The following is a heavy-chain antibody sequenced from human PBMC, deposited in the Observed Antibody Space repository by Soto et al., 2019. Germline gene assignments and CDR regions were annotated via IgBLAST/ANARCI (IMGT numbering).Heavy chain of an antibody. V-gene: IGHV4-31*03. CDR2: IYYSEST. D-gene: IGHD3-22*01. J-gene: IGHJ4*02. CDR3: AREKNYDRSGYYRRVFDY. Sequence: QVQLQEAGPGLVKPSQTLSLTCTVSGGSISSGGYYWSWIRQHPGKGLEWIGYIYYSESTYYNPSLKSRVTISVDTSKNQFSLKLSSVTAADTSVYYCAREKNYDRSGYYRRVFDYWGQGTLVTVSS. CDR1: GGSISSGGYY.